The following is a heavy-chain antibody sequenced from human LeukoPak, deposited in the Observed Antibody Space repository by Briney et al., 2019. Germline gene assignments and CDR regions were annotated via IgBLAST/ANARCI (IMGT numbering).Heavy chain of an antibody. V-gene: IGHV4-4*07. CDR2: IYTSGST. CDR1: GGSISNYY. J-gene: IGHJ4*02. Sequence: SETLSLTCTVSGGSISNYYWSWIRQPAGKGLEWIGRIYTSGSTNYNPFLKSRVTMSVDTSKNQFSLKLSSVTAADTAVYYCARVSLVRGAPDYYFDYWGQGTLVTVSS. D-gene: IGHD3-10*01. CDR3: ARVSLVRGAPDYYFDY.